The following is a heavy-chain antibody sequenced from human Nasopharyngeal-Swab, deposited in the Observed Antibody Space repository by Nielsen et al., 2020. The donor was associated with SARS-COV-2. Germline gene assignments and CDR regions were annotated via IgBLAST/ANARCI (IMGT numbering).Heavy chain of an antibody. J-gene: IGHJ4*02. Sequence: SETLSLTCTVSGYSISSGYYWGWIRQPPGKGLEWIGRIYTSGSTNYNPSLKSRVTMSVDTSKNQFSLKLSSVTAADTAVYYCARGLPLSYDSSGAMDYWGQGTLVTVSS. CDR3: ARGLPLSYDSSGAMDY. D-gene: IGHD3-22*01. CDR2: IYTSGST. CDR1: GYSISSGYY. V-gene: IGHV4-38-2*02.